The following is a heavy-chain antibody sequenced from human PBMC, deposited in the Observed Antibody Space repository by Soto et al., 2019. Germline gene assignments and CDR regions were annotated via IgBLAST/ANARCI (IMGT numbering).Heavy chain of an antibody. CDR3: ARGGDVVLVPAPLDH. V-gene: IGHV1-46*01. CDR2: INPSGGST. CDR1: GYTFTSYY. J-gene: IGHJ5*02. D-gene: IGHD2-21*02. Sequence: ASVKVSCKASGYTFTSYYMHWVRQAPGQGLEWMGIINPSGGSTSYAQKFQGRVTMTRDTSTSTVYMEVSSLRSEDTAVYYCARGGDVVLVPAPLDHWGQGTLVTVSS.